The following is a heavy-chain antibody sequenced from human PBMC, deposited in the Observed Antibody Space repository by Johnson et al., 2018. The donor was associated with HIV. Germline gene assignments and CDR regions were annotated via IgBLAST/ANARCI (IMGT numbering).Heavy chain of an antibody. CDR2: IWYDGRNK. Sequence: VQLVESGGGVVQPGRSLRLSCAASGFTFSSYGMHWVRQAPGKGLEWVAVIWYDGRNKYYADSVKGRFTISRDNSKNTLYLQMNSLRAEDTAVYYCAKETRSIAAADGAVDIWGQGTMVTVSS. J-gene: IGHJ3*02. CDR1: GFTFSSYG. CDR3: AKETRSIAAADGAVDI. D-gene: IGHD6-13*01. V-gene: IGHV3-33*06.